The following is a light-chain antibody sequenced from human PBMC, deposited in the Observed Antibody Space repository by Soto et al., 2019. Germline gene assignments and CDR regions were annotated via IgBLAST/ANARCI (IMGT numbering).Light chain of an antibody. CDR2: GAS. Sequence: ETLLTQSTGTLSLSPGERATLSCRASQRISANYLAWYQQKPGQPPRLVVYGASSRATGIPDSFSGSGSGTDFTITISRLEPEDFAVFYCQQYGNSPLTFGGGTKLEIK. J-gene: IGKJ4*01. CDR1: QRISANY. CDR3: QQYGNSPLT. V-gene: IGKV3-20*01.